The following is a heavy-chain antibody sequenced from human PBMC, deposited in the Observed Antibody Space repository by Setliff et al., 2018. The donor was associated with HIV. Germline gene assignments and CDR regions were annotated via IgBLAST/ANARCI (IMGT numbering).Heavy chain of an antibody. J-gene: IGHJ4*02. CDR3: TKDHLSGWASDC. Sequence: PGGSLRLSCAASGFTFSSYGMHWVRQAPGKGLEWVAFIRSDESDKHYVDSVKGRFTISRDNAKNSVYLQMNSLRVEDTAMYYCTKDHLSGWASDCWGQGTLVTVSS. CDR1: GFTFSSYG. CDR2: IRSDESDK. D-gene: IGHD6-19*01. V-gene: IGHV3-30*02.